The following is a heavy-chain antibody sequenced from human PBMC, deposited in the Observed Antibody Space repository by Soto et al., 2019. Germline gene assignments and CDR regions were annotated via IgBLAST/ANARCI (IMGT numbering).Heavy chain of an antibody. D-gene: IGHD3-22*01. CDR2: IYYSGST. CDR3: ARRRWNYYDSRGHFDY. J-gene: IGHJ4*02. V-gene: IGHV4-39*01. CDR1: GGSISSSSYY. Sequence: QLQLQESGPGLVKPSETLSLTCTVSGGSISSSSYYWGWIRQPPGKGLECIGRIYYSGSTYYNPSLKSRVTISVDTSKNQFSLKRSAVTAADTAVYYCARRRWNYYDSRGHFDYWGQGTLVTVSS.